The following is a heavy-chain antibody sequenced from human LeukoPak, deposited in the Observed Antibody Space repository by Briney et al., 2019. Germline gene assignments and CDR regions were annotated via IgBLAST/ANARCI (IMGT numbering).Heavy chain of an antibody. J-gene: IGHJ4*02. Sequence: GGSLRLSCAASGFTFSAYAMSWVRQAPGKGLEWVSDISGSGVRTYYADSVKGRITISGDNSKNTLYLQMNSLRVEDTAVYYCVKDKYDSSGYYFDYWGQGTLVTVSS. CDR1: GFTFSAYA. D-gene: IGHD3-22*01. V-gene: IGHV3-23*01. CDR3: VKDKYDSSGYYFDY. CDR2: ISGSGVRT.